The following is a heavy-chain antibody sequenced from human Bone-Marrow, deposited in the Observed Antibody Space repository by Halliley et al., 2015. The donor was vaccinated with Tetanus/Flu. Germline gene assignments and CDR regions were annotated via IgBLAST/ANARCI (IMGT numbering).Heavy chain of an antibody. Sequence: VSVLGGTRYNAESLKGRFSASRDNGKNTLYLQLNGLKAEDTFIYYCVKEAFQDLQIFYTWGQGALFAVSS. J-gene: IGHJ5*02. D-gene: IGHD3-3*01. V-gene: IGHV3-23*01. CDR2: VSVLGGTR. CDR3: VKEAFQDLQIFYT.